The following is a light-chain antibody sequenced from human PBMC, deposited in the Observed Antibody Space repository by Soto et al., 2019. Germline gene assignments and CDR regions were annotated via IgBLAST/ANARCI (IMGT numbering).Light chain of an antibody. CDR1: SSNIGGTNY. CDR2: SNN. Sequence: VLTQPPSASGTPGQRVFISCSGSSSNIGGTNYAYWYQQLPGAAPKLLMHSNNLRPSGVPERISGSKSGTSASLAISGLRSEDEAVYHCASWDDRLGAVIFGGGTKVTVL. V-gene: IGLV1-47*02. J-gene: IGLJ2*01. CDR3: ASWDDRLGAVI.